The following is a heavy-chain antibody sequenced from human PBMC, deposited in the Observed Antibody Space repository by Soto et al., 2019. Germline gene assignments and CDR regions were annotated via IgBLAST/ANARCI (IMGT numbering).Heavy chain of an antibody. CDR2: IYSCGST. Sequence: PGGSLRLSCAASGFTVSSNYMSWVRQAPGKGLEWVSVIYSCGSTYYADSVKGRFTISRDNSKNTLYLQMNSLRAEDTAVYYCAKTAGEYPSYPFDYWGQGTLVTVSS. CDR3: AKTAGEYPSYPFDY. CDR1: GFTVSSNY. D-gene: IGHD4-17*01. J-gene: IGHJ4*02. V-gene: IGHV3-66*03.